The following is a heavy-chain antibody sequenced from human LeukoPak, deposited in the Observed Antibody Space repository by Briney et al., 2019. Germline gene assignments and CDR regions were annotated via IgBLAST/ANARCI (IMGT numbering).Heavy chain of an antibody. D-gene: IGHD6-13*01. Sequence: PSETLSLTCSVNGGSFSDYYWSWIRQPPGKGLEWIGEINHSGSTNYNPSLKSRVTISIDTSKNQFSLKLTSVTAADTAVYFCGSLAAAGPWVTWFDPWGQGVLVTVFS. CDR1: GGSFSDYY. J-gene: IGHJ5*02. CDR3: GSLAAAGPWVTWFDP. CDR2: INHSGST. V-gene: IGHV4-34*01.